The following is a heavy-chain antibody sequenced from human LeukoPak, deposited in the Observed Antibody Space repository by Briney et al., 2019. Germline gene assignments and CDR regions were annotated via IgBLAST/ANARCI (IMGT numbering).Heavy chain of an antibody. CDR3: ARVDSNGWALEY. V-gene: IGHV3-74*01. CDR1: GLTLSGFW. J-gene: IGHJ4*02. CDR2: INRDGSSA. D-gene: IGHD3-22*01. Sequence: GGPLKLSCEASGLTLSGFWMHWIRQAPGKGLIWLSRINRDGSSADYADSVKGRFTISRDNARSTLDLQMNSLRVEDTAVYYCARVDSNGWALEYWGQGTLVTVSS.